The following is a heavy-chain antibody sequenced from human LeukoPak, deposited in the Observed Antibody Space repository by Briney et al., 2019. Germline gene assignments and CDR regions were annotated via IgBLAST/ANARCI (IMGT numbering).Heavy chain of an antibody. D-gene: IGHD3-9*01. CDR1: GYTFTSYG. V-gene: IGHV1-18*01. CDR3: ARDLGGDYDILTGYSY. Sequence: ASVKVSCKASGYTFTSYGISWGRQAPGHGLKWMGWISAYNGNTNYAQKLQGRVTMTTDTSTSTAYMELRSLRSDDPAVYYCARDLGGDYDILTGYSYWGQGTLVTVSS. J-gene: IGHJ4*02. CDR2: ISAYNGNT.